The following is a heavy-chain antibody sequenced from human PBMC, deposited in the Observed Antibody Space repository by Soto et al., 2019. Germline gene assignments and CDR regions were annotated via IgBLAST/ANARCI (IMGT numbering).Heavy chain of an antibody. CDR3: ARGEQYSGRIFDY. D-gene: IGHD1-26*01. J-gene: IGHJ4*01. CDR2: TYYRSKWYY. V-gene: IGHV6-1*01. CDR1: GDSVSSNSAG. Sequence: PSQTLSLTCAITGDSVSSNSAGWSWVRQSPSRGLEWLGRTYYRSKWYYEYAVSVRGRITINPDTSKNQYSLQLNSVTPEDTAVYFCARGEQYSGRIFDYGGQGTRVTVSS.